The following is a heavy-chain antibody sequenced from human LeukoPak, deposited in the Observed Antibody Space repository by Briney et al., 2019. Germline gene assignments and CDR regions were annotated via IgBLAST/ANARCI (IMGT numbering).Heavy chain of an antibody. CDR3: ARDADWAYDAFDM. Sequence: SQTLSLTCAISGDSVSVKSDVWNWIRQSTSRGLERLGRTYYRSKWINDYATSVKSRIIISPDTSKNQFSLHLNSVTPEDTAVYYCARDADWAYDAFDMWGQGTMVTVSS. D-gene: IGHD3-9*01. CDR2: TYYRSKWIN. J-gene: IGHJ3*02. CDR1: GDSVSVKSDV. V-gene: IGHV6-1*01.